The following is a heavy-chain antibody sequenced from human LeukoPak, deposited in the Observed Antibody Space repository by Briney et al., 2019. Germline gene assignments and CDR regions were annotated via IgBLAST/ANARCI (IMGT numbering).Heavy chain of an antibody. J-gene: IGHJ4*02. CDR1: GGSISSSSYY. CDR2: IYYSGST. D-gene: IGHD3-3*01. V-gene: IGHV4-39*01. CDR3: ARQWADFWSGYYLVFDY. Sequence: SETLSLTCTISGGSISSSSYYWGWIRQPPGKRLEWIGSIYYSGSTYYNPSLKSRVTISVDTSKNQFSLKLSSVIAADTAVYYCARQWADFWSGYYLVFDYWGQGTLVTVSS.